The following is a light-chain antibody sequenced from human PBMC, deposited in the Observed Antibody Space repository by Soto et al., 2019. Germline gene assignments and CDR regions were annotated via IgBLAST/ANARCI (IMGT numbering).Light chain of an antibody. Sequence: DIRMTQSPSSLSSSVGDIFTITCGASQSISSYLNWYQQKPGKAPKLLIYAASSLQSGVPSRFSGSGSGTDFTLTISSLQPEDFATYYCQQSYSTPLTFGPGTKVDIK. J-gene: IGKJ3*01. CDR2: AAS. CDR1: QSISSY. CDR3: QQSYSTPLT. V-gene: IGKV1-39*01.